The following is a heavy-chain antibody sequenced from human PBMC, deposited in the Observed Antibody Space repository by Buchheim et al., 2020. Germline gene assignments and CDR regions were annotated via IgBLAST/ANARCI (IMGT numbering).Heavy chain of an antibody. V-gene: IGHV3-23*01. J-gene: IGHJ4*02. CDR1: EFTFSIYA. CDR3: ARGSGYSGYDSGDY. D-gene: IGHD5-12*01. Sequence: EVQLLESGGGLVQPGGSLRLSCAASEFTFSIYAMNWVRQAPGKGLEWVSVISGSGSTTYYADSVKGRFTISRDNSKNTLHLQMNRLRVEDTAVYYCARGSGYSGYDSGDYWGQGTL. CDR2: ISGSGSTT.